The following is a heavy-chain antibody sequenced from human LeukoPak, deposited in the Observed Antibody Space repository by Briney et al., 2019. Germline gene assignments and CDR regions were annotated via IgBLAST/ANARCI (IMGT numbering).Heavy chain of an antibody. D-gene: IGHD3-22*01. CDR3: ARVEIGTYYCDSSGYYPPDY. Sequence: ASVKVSCKASGYTFTSYAMHWVRQAPGQRLEWMGWINAGNGNTKYSQKFQGRVTITRDTSASTAYMELSSLRSEDTAVYYCARVEIGTYYCDSSGYYPPDYWGQGTLVTVPS. J-gene: IGHJ4*02. V-gene: IGHV1-3*01. CDR1: GYTFTSYA. CDR2: INAGNGNT.